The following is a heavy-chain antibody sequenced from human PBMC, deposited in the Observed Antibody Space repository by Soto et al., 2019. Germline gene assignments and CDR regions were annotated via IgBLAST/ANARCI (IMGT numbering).Heavy chain of an antibody. J-gene: IGHJ4*02. CDR2: IYHSGST. D-gene: IGHD1-7*01. CDR3: ARGTTALYYFDY. CDR1: GGSISSGGYS. V-gene: IGHV4-30-2*01. Sequence: SETLSLTCAVSGGSISSGGYSWSWIRQPPGKGLEWIGYIYHSGSTYYNPSLKSRVTISVDRSKNQFSLKLSSVTAADTAVYYCARGTTALYYFDYWGQGTLVTVSS.